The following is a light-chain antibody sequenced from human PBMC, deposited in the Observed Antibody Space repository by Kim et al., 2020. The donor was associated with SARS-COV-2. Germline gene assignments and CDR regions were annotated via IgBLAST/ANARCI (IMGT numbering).Light chain of an antibody. CDR1: QGISNY. CDR3: QKYNSAPWT. CDR2: AAS. J-gene: IGKJ1*01. Sequence: ASVGDKVTITCRASQGISNYLAWYQQKPGKVPKLLIYAASTLQSGVPSRFSGSGAGTDFTLTISSLQPKDVATYFYQKYNSAPWTFGQGTRVVIK. V-gene: IGKV1-27*01.